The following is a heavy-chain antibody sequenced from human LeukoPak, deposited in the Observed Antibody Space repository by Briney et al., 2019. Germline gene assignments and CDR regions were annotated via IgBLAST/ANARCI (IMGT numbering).Heavy chain of an antibody. CDR2: ISGSGDST. D-gene: IGHD4-11*01. CDR3: AKNRGNYYYFDY. Sequence: PGGSLRLSCAASGFTFSNFAMSWVRRAPGKGLEWVSAISGSGDSTYYADSVKGRFTISRDNSKNTLYLQMNSLRAEDTAVYYCAKNRGNYYYFDYWGQGTLVTVSS. V-gene: IGHV3-23*01. CDR1: GFTFSNFA. J-gene: IGHJ4*02.